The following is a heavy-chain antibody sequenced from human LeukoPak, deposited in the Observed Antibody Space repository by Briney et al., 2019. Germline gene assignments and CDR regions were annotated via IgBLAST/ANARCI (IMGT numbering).Heavy chain of an antibody. Sequence: GGSLRLSCAASGFTFNTYNVKWVRQAPGKGLEWVSSMSCSCTYIYYADSVKGRFTISRDNAKNSLYLQMNSLRAEDTAVYFCARDRFSSAWYHQGPPDYWGQGTLVTVSS. CDR2: MSCSCTYI. D-gene: IGHD6-19*01. CDR1: GFTFNTYN. V-gene: IGHV3-21*01. J-gene: IGHJ4*02. CDR3: ARDRFSSAWYHQGPPDY.